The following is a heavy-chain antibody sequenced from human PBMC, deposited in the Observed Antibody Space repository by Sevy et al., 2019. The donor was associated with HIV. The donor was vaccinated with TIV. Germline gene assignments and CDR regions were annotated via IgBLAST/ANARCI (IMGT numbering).Heavy chain of an antibody. CDR1: GFTFSSYE. Sequence: GGSLRLSCAASGFTFSSYEMNWVRQAPGKGLEWVSYISSSGSTIYYAYSVKGRFTISRDNAKNSLYLQMNSLRAEDTAVYYCARDRVVPAAMVVGMDVWGQGTTVTVSS. CDR2: ISSSGSTI. CDR3: ARDRVVPAAMVVGMDV. D-gene: IGHD2-2*01. V-gene: IGHV3-48*03. J-gene: IGHJ6*02.